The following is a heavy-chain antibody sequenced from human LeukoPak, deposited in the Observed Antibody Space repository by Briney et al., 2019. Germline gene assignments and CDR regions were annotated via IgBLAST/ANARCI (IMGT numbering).Heavy chain of an antibody. J-gene: IGHJ4*02. D-gene: IGHD3-10*01. CDR1: GGSISSGGYY. Sequence: SQTLSLTCTVSGGSISSGGYYWSWIRQPPGKGLEWIGYIYHSGSTYYNPSLKSRVTISVDRSKNQFSLKLSSVTAADTAVYYCARDPDYYGSGSFDYWGQGTLVTVSS. CDR3: ARDPDYYGSGSFDY. CDR2: IYHSGST. V-gene: IGHV4-30-2*01.